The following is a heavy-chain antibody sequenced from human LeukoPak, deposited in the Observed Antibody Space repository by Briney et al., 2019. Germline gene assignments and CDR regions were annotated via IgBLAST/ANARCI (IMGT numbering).Heavy chain of an antibody. CDR3: AKYVSAKGPPYALDV. J-gene: IGHJ6*02. Sequence: GGSLRLSCAASEFTFSNYAMQWVRQAPGNGLEWVSGIGASGGSTWYADTVKGRFTISRDTSKNTLYLQMNSLRAEDTAVYYCAKYVSAKGPPYALDVWGQGTTVTVSS. CDR1: EFTFSNYA. CDR2: IGASGGST. V-gene: IGHV3-23*01. D-gene: IGHD3-10*02.